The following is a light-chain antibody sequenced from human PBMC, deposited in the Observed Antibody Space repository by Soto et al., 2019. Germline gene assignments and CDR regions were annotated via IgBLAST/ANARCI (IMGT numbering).Light chain of an antibody. Sequence: DIQMTQSPSSLSASVGDRVTITCRASQSISSYLNWYQQKPGKAPNLLIYDASSLESGVPSRFSGSGSGTEFTLTISSLQPDDFATYYCQQYNSYSPGSTFGQGTKVEIK. V-gene: IGKV1-5*01. J-gene: IGKJ1*01. CDR3: QQYNSYSPGST. CDR1: QSISSY. CDR2: DAS.